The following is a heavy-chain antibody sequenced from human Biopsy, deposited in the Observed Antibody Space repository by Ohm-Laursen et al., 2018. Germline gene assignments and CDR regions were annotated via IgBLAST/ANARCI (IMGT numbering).Heavy chain of an antibody. CDR1: GGPLNSYY. CDR3: AKQWSYYESFTQHYRGDFDY. CDR2: IYYSGIA. D-gene: IGHD3-16*01. J-gene: IGHJ4*02. V-gene: IGHV4-59*08. Sequence: TLSLTCTVSGGPLNSYYWSWIRQPPGKGLEWIGYIYYSGIAANYNPSLKSRVTISADTSKNQLSLTLSSLTAADTAVYFCAKQWSYYESFTQHYRGDFDYWGQGTLVIVSS.